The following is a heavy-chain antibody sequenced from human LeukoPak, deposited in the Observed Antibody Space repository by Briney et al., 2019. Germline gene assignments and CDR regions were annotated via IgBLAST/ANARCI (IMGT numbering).Heavy chain of an antibody. CDR1: GFTFSAYE. CDR2: ISGNSNTM. Sequence: SGGSLRLSCAASGFTFSAYEMNWVRQAPGKGLEWVSYISGNSNTMYYADSVKGRFSISRDNAKNSLYLQMNSLRAEDTAVYYCAREETDAFDIWGQGIMVTVSS. J-gene: IGHJ3*02. CDR3: AREETDAFDI. V-gene: IGHV3-48*03.